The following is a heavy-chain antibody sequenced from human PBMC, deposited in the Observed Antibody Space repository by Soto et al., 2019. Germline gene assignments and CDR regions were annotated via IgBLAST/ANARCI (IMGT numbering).Heavy chain of an antibody. Sequence: GGSLRLSCAASGFTFSSYGMHWVRQAPGKGLEWVAVISYDGSNKYYADSVKGRFTISRDNSKNTLYLQMNSLRAEDTAVYYCAKDFEPGYSYGYVNFDYWGQGTLVTVSS. CDR1: GFTFSSYG. CDR3: AKDFEPGYSYGYVNFDY. D-gene: IGHD5-18*01. CDR2: ISYDGSNK. V-gene: IGHV3-30*18. J-gene: IGHJ4*02.